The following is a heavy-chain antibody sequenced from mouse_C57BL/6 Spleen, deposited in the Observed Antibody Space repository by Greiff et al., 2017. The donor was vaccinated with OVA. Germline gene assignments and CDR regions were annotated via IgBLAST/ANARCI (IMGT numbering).Heavy chain of an antibody. Sequence: QVQLQQPGAELVMPGASVKLSCKASGYTFTSYWMHWVKQRPGQGLEWIGEIDPSDSYTNYNQKFKGKSTLTVDKSSSTAYMQLSSLTSEDSAVYFCERGSGTEVAKGYFDDWGTGTTVTVSS. J-gene: IGHJ1*03. D-gene: IGHD1-1*01. CDR1: GYTFTSYW. CDR2: IDPSDSYT. CDR3: ERGSGTEVAKGYFDD. V-gene: IGHV1-69*01.